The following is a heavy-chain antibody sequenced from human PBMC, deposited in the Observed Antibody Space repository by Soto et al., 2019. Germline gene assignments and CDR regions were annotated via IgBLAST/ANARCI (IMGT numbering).Heavy chain of an antibody. J-gene: IGHJ4*02. CDR3: ARDLAVANDY. CDR1: GFTFSSYS. D-gene: IGHD6-19*01. Sequence: EVQLVESGGGLVQPGGSLRLSCAASGFTFSSYSMNWVRQAPGKGLEWVSYISSSSSTIYYADSVKGRFTISRDNAKNSLELQMNSPRAEDTAVYYCARDLAVANDYWGQGTLVTVSS. V-gene: IGHV3-48*01. CDR2: ISSSSSTI.